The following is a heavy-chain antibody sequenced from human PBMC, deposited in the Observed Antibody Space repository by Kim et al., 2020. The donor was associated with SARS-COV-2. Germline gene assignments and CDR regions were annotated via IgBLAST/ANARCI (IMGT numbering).Heavy chain of an antibody. V-gene: IGHV3-74*01. Sequence: YEDSVKGRFTISRDNAKNTLYLQMNSLTAEDTAVYYCARRQFTSGWYYFDYWGQGTLVTVSS. J-gene: IGHJ4*02. D-gene: IGHD6-19*01. CDR3: ARRQFTSGWYYFDY.